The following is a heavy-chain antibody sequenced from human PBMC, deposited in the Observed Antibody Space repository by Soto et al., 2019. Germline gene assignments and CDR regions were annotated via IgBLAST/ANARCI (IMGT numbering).Heavy chain of an antibody. V-gene: IGHV4-34*01. D-gene: IGHD5-18*01. CDR2: INHSGST. Sequence: QVQLPQWGAGLLKPSETLSLTCAVYGGSFSGYYWSWIRQPPGKGLEWIGEINHSGSTNYNPSLKSRVNISVDTSKNQFSLKLSSVTAADTAVYYCALSYSYGYDYWGQGTLVTVSS. J-gene: IGHJ4*02. CDR3: ALSYSYGYDY. CDR1: GGSFSGYY.